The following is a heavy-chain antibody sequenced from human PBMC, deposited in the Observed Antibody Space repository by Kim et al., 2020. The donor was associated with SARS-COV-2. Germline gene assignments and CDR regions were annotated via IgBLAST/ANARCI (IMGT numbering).Heavy chain of an antibody. CDR1: GGSISSSNW. Sequence: SETLSLTCAVSGGSISSSNWWSWVRQPPGKGLGLIGEIYHSGSNNYHPALKSRVTITVDKSKNQFSLKLSSVTAADTAVYYCSGGWSPDVWGPGTTVTV. V-gene: IGHV4-4*02. J-gene: IGHJ6*02. CDR2: IYHSGSN. CDR3: SGGWSPDV. D-gene: IGHD2-15*01.